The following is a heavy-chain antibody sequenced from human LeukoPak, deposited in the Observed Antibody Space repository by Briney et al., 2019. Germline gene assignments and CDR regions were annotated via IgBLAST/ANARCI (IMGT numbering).Heavy chain of an antibody. J-gene: IGHJ4*02. CDR1: GGTSNSHA. D-gene: IGHD3-22*01. CDR2: IIPNLGTT. V-gene: IGHV1-69*04. CDR3: AATNDGGGYQWGDFFDF. Sequence: SAKVSCKASGGTSNSHAISWVRQAPGQGLEWMGRIIPNLGTTNRAQNFQDRVTLTADKSTNTAYMELTSLTSDDTAVYYCAATNDGGGYQWGDFFDFWGQGTLVTVSS.